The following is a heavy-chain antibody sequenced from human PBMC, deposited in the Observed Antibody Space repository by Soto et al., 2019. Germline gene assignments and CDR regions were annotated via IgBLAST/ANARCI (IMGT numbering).Heavy chain of an antibody. CDR1: GGSISSYY. Sequence: SETLSLTCTVSGGSISSYYWSWIRQPPGKGLEWIGYIYYSGSTNYNPSLKSRVTISVDTSKNQFSLKLSSVTAADTAVYYCARDASSFVRGNYYYYGMDVWGQGTTVTVSS. CDR2: IYYSGST. J-gene: IGHJ6*02. D-gene: IGHD6-13*01. CDR3: ARDASSFVRGNYYYYGMDV. V-gene: IGHV4-59*01.